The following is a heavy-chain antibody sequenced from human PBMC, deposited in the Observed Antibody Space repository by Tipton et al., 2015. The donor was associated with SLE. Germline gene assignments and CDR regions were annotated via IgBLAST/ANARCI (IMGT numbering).Heavy chain of an antibody. CDR1: GGSISSSSYY. D-gene: IGHD6-13*01. Sequence: TLSLTCTVSGGSISSSSYYWGWIRQPPGKGLEWIGSIYYSGSTYYNPSLKSRVTISVDTSKNQFSLKLSSVTAADTAVYYCARGGQQLVYYYYYGMDVWVQGTTVTVSS. V-gene: IGHV4-39*07. CDR2: IYYSGST. J-gene: IGHJ6*02. CDR3: ARGGQQLVYYYYYGMDV.